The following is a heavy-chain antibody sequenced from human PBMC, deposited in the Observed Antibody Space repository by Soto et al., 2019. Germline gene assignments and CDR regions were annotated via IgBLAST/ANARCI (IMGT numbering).Heavy chain of an antibody. D-gene: IGHD2-8*01. Sequence: PGGTLRLSCAASGFTFSSYSMNWVRQAPGKGLEWVSSISSSSSYIYYADSVKGRFTISRDNAKNSLYLQMNSLRAEDTAVYYCARAGLMVFGHYYGLDVWGQGTTVTVSS. CDR1: GFTFSSYS. CDR3: ARAGLMVFGHYYGLDV. CDR2: ISSSSSYI. V-gene: IGHV3-21*01. J-gene: IGHJ6*02.